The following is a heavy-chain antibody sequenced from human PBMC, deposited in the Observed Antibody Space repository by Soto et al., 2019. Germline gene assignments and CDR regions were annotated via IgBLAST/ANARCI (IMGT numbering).Heavy chain of an antibody. D-gene: IGHD2-8*01. CDR1: GFTFSSYG. CDR3: VRESFDMVLMVYDVGVSWFDP. Sequence: GGSLRLSCAASGFTFSSYGMHWVRQAPGKGLEWVTVIWYDGSNKYYADNVKGLFTISRDHSKNTLYLQMNSRRAEDTAVYYCVRESFDMVLMVYDVGVSWFDPWGQGTLVTVSS. CDR2: IWYDGSNK. V-gene: IGHV3-33*01. J-gene: IGHJ5*02.